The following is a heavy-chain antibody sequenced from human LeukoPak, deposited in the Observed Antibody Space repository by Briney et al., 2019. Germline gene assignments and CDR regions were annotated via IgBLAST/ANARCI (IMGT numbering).Heavy chain of an antibody. CDR1: GFPFISSW. Sequence: GGPLSLSCVASGFPFISSWMSWVRQAPGKGLEWVANIKPDGSVKYYADSVKGRFTISRDNAENSLYLQMNSLRTEDTAVYYCARDQPDPAGTGPRFDYWGQGSLVTVSS. J-gene: IGHJ4*02. V-gene: IGHV3-7*01. D-gene: IGHD1-1*01. CDR2: IKPDGSVK. CDR3: ARDQPDPAGTGPRFDY.